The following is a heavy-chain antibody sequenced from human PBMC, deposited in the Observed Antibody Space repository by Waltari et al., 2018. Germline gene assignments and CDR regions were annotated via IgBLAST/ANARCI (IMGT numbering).Heavy chain of an antibody. Sequence: EVQLLESGGGLVQPGGSLRLSCAASGFTFSSYAMSWVRQAPGKGLEWVSAISGSGGSTYYADSVKGRFIISRDNFKNTLYLQMNSLRAEDTAVYHCAKTMMRAAAGDYWGQGTLVTVSS. CDR2: ISGSGGST. V-gene: IGHV3-23*01. CDR1: GFTFSSYA. D-gene: IGHD6-13*01. CDR3: AKTMMRAAAGDY. J-gene: IGHJ4*02.